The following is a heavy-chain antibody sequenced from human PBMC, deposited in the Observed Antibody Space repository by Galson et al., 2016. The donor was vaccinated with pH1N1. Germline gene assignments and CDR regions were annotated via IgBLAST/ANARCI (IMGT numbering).Heavy chain of an antibody. V-gene: IGHV5-51*03. D-gene: IGHD3-22*01. CDR1: GYRFTSHW. CDR3: ARLGDYYDGSVYYCDF. Sequence: SGAEVKQPGESLKISCKGSGYRFTSHWIAWVRQMPGKGLEWMGVIHPVDSDTRYSPSFQGQVTISADKSSSIVYLQWNSLKASDDAMYYCARLGDYYDGSVYYCDFWGQGSLVTVSS. CDR2: IHPVDSDT. J-gene: IGHJ4*02.